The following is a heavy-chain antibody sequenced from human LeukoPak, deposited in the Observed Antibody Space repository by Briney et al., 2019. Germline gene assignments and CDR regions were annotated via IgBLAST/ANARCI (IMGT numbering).Heavy chain of an antibody. CDR3: ARERNLEIAVAGTIFDY. J-gene: IGHJ4*02. D-gene: IGHD6-19*01. CDR2: IYSGGST. CDR1: GFTVSSNY. V-gene: IGHV3-66*01. Sequence: PGGSLRLSSAASGFTVSSNYMSWVRQAPGKGLEWVSVIYSGGSTYYADSVKGRFTISRDNSKNTLYLQRKSLRAEDTAVYYCARERNLEIAVAGTIFDYWGQGTLVTVSS.